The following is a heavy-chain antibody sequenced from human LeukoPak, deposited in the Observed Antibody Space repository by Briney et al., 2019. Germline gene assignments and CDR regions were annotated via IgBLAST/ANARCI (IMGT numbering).Heavy chain of an antibody. V-gene: IGHV3-23*01. D-gene: IGHD2-15*01. CDR3: AKDLDVVLVAAFFDY. Sequence: GGSLRLSCAASGFTFSSYAMSWVRQAPGKGLEWVSAISGSGSSTYYADSVKGRFTISRDNSKNTLYLQMNSLRAEDTAVYYCAKDLDVVLVAAFFDYWGQGTLVTVSS. CDR2: ISGSGSST. J-gene: IGHJ4*02. CDR1: GFTFSSYA.